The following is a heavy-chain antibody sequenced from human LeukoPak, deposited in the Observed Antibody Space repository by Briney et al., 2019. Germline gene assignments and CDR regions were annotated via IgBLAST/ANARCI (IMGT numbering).Heavy chain of an antibody. CDR3: ASIRVAVFDS. J-gene: IGHJ5*02. CDR2: IYYSGST. CDR1: GGSISSYY. Sequence: SETLSLTCPVSGGSISSYYWSWIRQPPGKGLEWIGYIYYSGSTNYNPSLKSRVTISVDTSKNQFSLKLSSVTAADTAVYYCASIRVAVFDSWGQGTLVTVSS. D-gene: IGHD3-10*01. V-gene: IGHV4-59*01.